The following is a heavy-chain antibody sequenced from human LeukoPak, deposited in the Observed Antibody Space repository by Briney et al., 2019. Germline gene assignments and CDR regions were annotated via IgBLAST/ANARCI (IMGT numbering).Heavy chain of an antibody. D-gene: IGHD7-27*01. Sequence: GESLRLSCVASGLTVSSKYMSWVRQAPGEGLGWVSAFYSGGSPYYAGSAKGRFTIYRDNSKNTLYLQMNSLRAEDTAVYYGAREPGGNWGYWGQGTLVTGSS. CDR2: FYSGGSP. CDR3: AREPGGNWGY. CDR1: GLTVSSKY. J-gene: IGHJ4*02. V-gene: IGHV3-66*01.